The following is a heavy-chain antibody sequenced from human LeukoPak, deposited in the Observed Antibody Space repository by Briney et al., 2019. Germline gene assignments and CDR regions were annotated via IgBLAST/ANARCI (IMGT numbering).Heavy chain of an antibody. Sequence: ASVKVSCKASGYTFTGYYMHWVRQAPGQGLEWMGWINPNSGGTNYAQKFQGRVTMTRDTSISTAYMEPSRLRSDDTAVYYCARELEGYYYDLDYWGQGTLVTVSS. CDR2: INPNSGGT. D-gene: IGHD3-22*01. J-gene: IGHJ4*02. V-gene: IGHV1-2*02. CDR1: GYTFTGYY. CDR3: ARELEGYYYDLDY.